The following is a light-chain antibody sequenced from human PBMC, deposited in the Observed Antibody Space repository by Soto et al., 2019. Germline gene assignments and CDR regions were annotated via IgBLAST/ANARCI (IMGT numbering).Light chain of an antibody. CDR2: GNS. CDR3: QSYDSSLSGV. Sequence: QSVLTQPPSVSGAPGQKVTISCTWSSSNIGAGYDVHWYQQFPGTAPKLLIYGNSNRPSGVPDRFSGSKSGTSASLAITGLQAEDEADYYCQSYDSSLSGVFGSGTKVTLL. J-gene: IGLJ1*01. CDR1: SSNIGAGYD. V-gene: IGLV1-40*01.